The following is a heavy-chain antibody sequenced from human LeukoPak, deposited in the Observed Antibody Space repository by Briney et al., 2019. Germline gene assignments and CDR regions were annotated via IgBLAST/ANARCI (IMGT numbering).Heavy chain of an antibody. CDR1: GFTFDDYA. J-gene: IGHJ4*02. CDR3: ARGPAAHFDY. V-gene: IGHV3-23*01. CDR2: ISGSGGST. Sequence: GRSLRLSCAASGFTFDDYAMHWVRQAPGKGLEWVSAISGSGGSTYYADSVKGRFTISRDNSKNTLYLQMNSLRAEDTAVYYCARGPAAHFDYWGQGTLVTVSS. D-gene: IGHD2-2*01.